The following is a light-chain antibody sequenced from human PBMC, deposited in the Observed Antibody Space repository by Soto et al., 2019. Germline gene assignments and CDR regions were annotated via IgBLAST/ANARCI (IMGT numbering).Light chain of an antibody. CDR1: QSVSSSY. CDR3: QQYGGSPYT. Sequence: EIVLTQSPGTLSLSPGERATLSCRASQSVSSSYLAWYQQKPGQAPRLLIYGASSRATGIPDRFSGSGSGTDFTLTISRLERAEFAVYYCQQYGGSPYTVGQGTKLEIK. V-gene: IGKV3-20*01. CDR2: GAS. J-gene: IGKJ2*01.